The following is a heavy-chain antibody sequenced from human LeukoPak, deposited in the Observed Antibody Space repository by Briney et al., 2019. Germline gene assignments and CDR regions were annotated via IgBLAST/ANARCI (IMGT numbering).Heavy chain of an antibody. D-gene: IGHD3-3*01. V-gene: IGHV1-2*04. CDR3: ARDRAGYYDFWSGHYTLGDYYGMDV. CDR1: GYTFTGYY. J-gene: IGHJ6*02. CDR2: INPNSGGT. Sequence: ASVKVSCKASGYTFTGYYMHWVRQAPGQGLEWMGWINPNSGGTNYAQKFQGWVTMTRDTSISTAHMELSRLRSDDTAVYYCARDRAGYYDFWSGHYTLGDYYGMDVWGQGTTVTVSS.